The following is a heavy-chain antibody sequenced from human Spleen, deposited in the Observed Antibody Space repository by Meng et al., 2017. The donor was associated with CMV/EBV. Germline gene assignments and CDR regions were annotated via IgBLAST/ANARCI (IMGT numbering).Heavy chain of an antibody. CDR3: ARESRWSGYFDY. CDR2: IYYSGST. D-gene: IGHD3-10*01. CDR1: GGSISSYY. V-gene: IGHV4-59*01. Sequence: SETLSLTCTVSGGSISSYYWSWIRQPPGKGLEWIGYIYYSGSTDYNPSFKSRVTISIDTSKNQLSLKLSSVTAADTAVYYCARESRWSGYFDYWGQGTLVTVSS. J-gene: IGHJ4*02.